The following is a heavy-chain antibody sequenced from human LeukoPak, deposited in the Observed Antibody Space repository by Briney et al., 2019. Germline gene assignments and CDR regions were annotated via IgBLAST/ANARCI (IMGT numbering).Heavy chain of an antibody. Sequence: GGSLRLSCAASGFTFSSYSMNWVRQAPGKGLEWVSSISSSSSYIYYADSVKGRFTISGDNAKNSLYLQMNSLRAEDTAVYYCARGNVAAAGPVSNFDYWGQGTLVTVPS. CDR2: ISSSSSYI. D-gene: IGHD6-13*01. V-gene: IGHV3-21*01. CDR3: ARGNVAAAGPVSNFDY. CDR1: GFTFSSYS. J-gene: IGHJ4*02.